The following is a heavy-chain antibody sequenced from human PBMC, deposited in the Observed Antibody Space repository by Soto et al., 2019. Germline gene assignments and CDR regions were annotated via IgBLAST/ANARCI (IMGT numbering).Heavy chain of an antibody. Sequence: GESLKISCKGSGYSLTNYWIGWVRQMPGKGLEWMAIIYPYDSDTTYSPSFQGQVTISADKSISTAYLQWSSLKASDTAIYYCARRPSDYYAMDVWGQGTMVTFSS. CDR2: IYPYDSDT. J-gene: IGHJ6*02. V-gene: IGHV5-51*01. CDR1: GYSLTNYW. D-gene: IGHD1-26*01. CDR3: ARRPSDYYAMDV.